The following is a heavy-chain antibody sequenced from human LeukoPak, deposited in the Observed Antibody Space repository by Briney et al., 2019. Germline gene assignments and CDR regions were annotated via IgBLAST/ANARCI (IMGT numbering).Heavy chain of an antibody. V-gene: IGHV4-34*01. J-gene: IGHJ4*02. Sequence: SETLSLTCAVYGGSFSGYYWSWIRQPPGKGLEWIGEINHSGSTNYNPSLKSRVTISVDTSKNQFPLKLSSVTAADTAVYYCVRGGYSSFGYWGQGTLVTVSS. CDR2: INHSGST. CDR1: GGSFSGYY. D-gene: IGHD6-13*01. CDR3: VRGGYSSFGY.